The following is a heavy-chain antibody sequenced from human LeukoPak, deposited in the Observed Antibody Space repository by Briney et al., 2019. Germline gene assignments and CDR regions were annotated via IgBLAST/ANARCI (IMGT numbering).Heavy chain of an antibody. Sequence: PGGSLRLSCAASGFTFSGYGMRWVRQAPGKGLEWVALISHGGSNKYYEDSVKGRFTVSRGNTENTLYLQMNSLRAEDTAVYYFAKDPRRFNYYDGSGEYWGQGTLVTVSS. CDR2: ISHGGSNK. CDR1: GFTFSGYG. D-gene: IGHD3-22*01. V-gene: IGHV3-30*18. J-gene: IGHJ4*02. CDR3: AKDPRRFNYYDGSGEY.